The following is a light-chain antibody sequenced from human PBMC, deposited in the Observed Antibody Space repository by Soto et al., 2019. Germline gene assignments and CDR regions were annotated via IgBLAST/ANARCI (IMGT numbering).Light chain of an antibody. CDR1: QSINNL. Sequence: DIQMTQSPSTLSASVGDRVTITCRASQSINNLLAWYQQKPGKAPKLLIYKASNLESGVPSRFSGNGSGTEFTLNISSLQPDDFATYYCQQYTSYSPFGGGTKVEIK. J-gene: IGKJ4*02. CDR2: KAS. V-gene: IGKV1-5*03. CDR3: QQYTSYSP.